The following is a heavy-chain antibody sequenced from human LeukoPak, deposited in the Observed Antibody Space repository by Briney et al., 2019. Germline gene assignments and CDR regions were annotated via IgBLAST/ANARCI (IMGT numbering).Heavy chain of an antibody. CDR1: GFTFSNAW. CDR2: IKSKTDGGTT. J-gene: IGHJ3*02. CDR3: TTDLNVRGYSDGPDAFDI. Sequence: PGGSLRLSCAASGFTFSNAWMSWVRQAPGKGLEWVGRIKSKTDGGTTDYAAPVKGRFTISRDDSKNTLYLQMNSLKTEDTAVYYCTTDLNVRGYSDGPDAFDIWGQGTMVTVSS. V-gene: IGHV3-15*01. D-gene: IGHD5-18*01.